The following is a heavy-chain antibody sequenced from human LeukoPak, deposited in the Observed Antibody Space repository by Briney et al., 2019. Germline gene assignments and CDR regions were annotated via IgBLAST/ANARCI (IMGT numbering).Heavy chain of an antibody. CDR3: SRVVDSTRAFHV. J-gene: IGHJ3*01. CDR1: GFTVTNNF. Sequence: PGGSLRLSCAASGFTVTNNFMSWVRQAPGQGLEWVSLISGGGGTYYDDSVKGRFTISRGSSENSLYLQMNSLRPEDTAAYYCSRVVDSTRAFHVWGQGTLVIVSS. CDR2: ISGGGGT. V-gene: IGHV3-66*01. D-gene: IGHD2-21*01.